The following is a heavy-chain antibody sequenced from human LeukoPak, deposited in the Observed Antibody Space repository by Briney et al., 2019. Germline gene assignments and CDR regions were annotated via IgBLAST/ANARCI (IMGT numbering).Heavy chain of an antibody. D-gene: IGHD3-22*01. CDR2: ISSSSRTI. J-gene: IGHJ4*02. CDR3: ASGREYYYDSSGYRDDY. V-gene: IGHV3-48*01. CDR1: GFTFSSYS. Sequence: PGGSRRLSCAASGFTFSSYSMNWVRQAPGKGLEWVAYISSSSRTIYYADSVKGRFTISRDNAKNSLYLQMNSLRAEDTAVYYCASGREYYYDSSGYRDDYWGQGTLVTVSS.